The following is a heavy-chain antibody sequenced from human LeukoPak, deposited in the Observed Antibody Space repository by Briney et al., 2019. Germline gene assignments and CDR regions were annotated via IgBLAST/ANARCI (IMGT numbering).Heavy chain of an antibody. CDR2: IGGSGGST. Sequence: GGSLRLSCAASGFTFSSYAMSWVRQAPGKGLEWVSAIGGSGGSTYYADSVKGRFTISRDNSKNTLYLQMNSLRAEDTAVYYCAHVAGWAAAGTYYFDYWGQGTLVTVSS. J-gene: IGHJ4*02. D-gene: IGHD6-13*01. V-gene: IGHV3-23*01. CDR3: AHVAGWAAAGTYYFDY. CDR1: GFTFSSYA.